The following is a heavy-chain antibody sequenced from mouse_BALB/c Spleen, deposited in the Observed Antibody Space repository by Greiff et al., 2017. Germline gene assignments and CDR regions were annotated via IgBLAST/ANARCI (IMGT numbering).Heavy chain of an antibody. CDR3: NYGYDGNYAMDY. Sequence: VQLQQSGAELVRSGASVKLSCTASGFNIKDYYMHWVKQRPEQGLEWIGWIDPENGDTEYAPKFQGKATMTADTSSNTAYLQLSSLTSEDTAVYYCNYGYDGNYAMDYWGQGTSVTVSS. V-gene: IGHV14-4*02. CDR2: IDPENGDT. CDR1: GFNIKDYY. D-gene: IGHD2-14*01. J-gene: IGHJ4*01.